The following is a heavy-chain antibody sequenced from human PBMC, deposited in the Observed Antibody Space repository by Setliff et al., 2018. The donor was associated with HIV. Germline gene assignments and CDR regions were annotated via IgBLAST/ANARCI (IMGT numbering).Heavy chain of an antibody. D-gene: IGHD2-15*01. Sequence: GESLKIYCKASGYNFTSYWISWVRQMPGKGLEWMGRIDPSDSYTNYSPSFQGHVTISADKSISTAYLQWSSLKASDTAMYYCARQLRVVAATPLGGFDYWGQGTLVTVSS. CDR1: GYNFTSYW. CDR2: IDPSDSYT. J-gene: IGHJ4*02. CDR3: ARQLRVVAATPLGGFDY. V-gene: IGHV5-10-1*01.